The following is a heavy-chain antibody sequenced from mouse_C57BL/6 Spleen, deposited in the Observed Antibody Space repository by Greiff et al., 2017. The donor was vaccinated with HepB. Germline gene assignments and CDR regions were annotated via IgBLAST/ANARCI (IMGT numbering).Heavy chain of an antibody. Sequence: QVQLQQSGAELVKPGASVKVSCKASGYTFTSYWMHWVKQRPGQGLEWIGRIDPSDSDTNYNQKFKGKATLTVDKSSSTAYMQLSSLTSEDSAVYYCAIKAGDWYFDVWGTGTTVTVSS. CDR3: AIKAGDWYFDV. CDR2: IDPSDSDT. V-gene: IGHV1-74*01. CDR1: GYTFTSYW. J-gene: IGHJ1*03.